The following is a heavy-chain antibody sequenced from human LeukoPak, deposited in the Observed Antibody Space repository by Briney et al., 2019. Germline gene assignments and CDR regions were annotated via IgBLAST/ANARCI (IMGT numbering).Heavy chain of an antibody. Sequence: SETLSLTCSVSGGSINSSNYYWGWIRQPPGKGLEWIGIIHYSGSTYYNASLKSRVSISLHTSENQFSLKLTSVTATDTAVYYCTKRGVESGAFDIWGQGTMVTVSS. D-gene: IGHD1-26*01. CDR3: TKRGVESGAFDI. J-gene: IGHJ3*02. CDR1: GGSINSSNYY. CDR2: IHYSGST. V-gene: IGHV4-39*01.